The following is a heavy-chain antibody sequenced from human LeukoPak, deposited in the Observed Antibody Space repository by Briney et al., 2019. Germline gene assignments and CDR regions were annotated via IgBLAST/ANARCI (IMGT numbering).Heavy chain of an antibody. D-gene: IGHD1-1*01. J-gene: IGHJ4*02. CDR3: AKAPPYTKYFDY. Sequence: PGGSLRLSCAASGFTFSSYAMHWVRQAPGKGLEWAAVISYDGSNKYYADAVKGRFTISRDNSKNTLYLQMYSLRAEDTAIYYCAKAPPYTKYFDYWGQGTLLTVSS. CDR1: GFTFSSYA. V-gene: IGHV3-30-3*01. CDR2: ISYDGSNK.